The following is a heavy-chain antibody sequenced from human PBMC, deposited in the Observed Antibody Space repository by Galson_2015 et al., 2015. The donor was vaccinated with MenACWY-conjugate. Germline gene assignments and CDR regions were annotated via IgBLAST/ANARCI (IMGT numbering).Heavy chain of an antibody. CDR1: GFTFTGYE. CDR2: ISKSGSPI. J-gene: IGHJ6*03. D-gene: IGHD5-18*01. CDR3: ARVGTWIHQYFYYMDV. V-gene: IGHV3-48*03. Sequence: SLRLSCAASGFTFTGYEFNWVRQAPGTGLEWLSNISKSGSPIYYADSVKGRFTISRDNIKKSLFLEMNSLRAGDTGVYYCARVGTWIHQYFYYMDVWGKGTTVTVSS.